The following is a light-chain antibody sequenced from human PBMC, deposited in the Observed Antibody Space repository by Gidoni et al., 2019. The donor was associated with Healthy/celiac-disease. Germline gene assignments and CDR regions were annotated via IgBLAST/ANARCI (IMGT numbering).Light chain of an antibody. V-gene: IGKV3-11*01. CDR2: DAS. CDR3: QQRSNWPLT. CDR1: QSVSSY. J-gene: IGKJ4*01. Sequence: PGERATLSCRASQSVSSYLACYQQKPGQAPRLLIYDASNRATGIPARFSGSGSGTDFTLTISRLEPEDFAVYYCQQRSNWPLTFGGGTKVEIK.